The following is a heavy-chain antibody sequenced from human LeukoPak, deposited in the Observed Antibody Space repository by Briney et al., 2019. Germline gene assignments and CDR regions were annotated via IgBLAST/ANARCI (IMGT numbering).Heavy chain of an antibody. CDR3: ARYCYSVLDY. D-gene: IGHD2-21*01. V-gene: IGHV4-39*07. J-gene: IGHJ4*02. CDR1: GGSISSSSYY. CDR2: IYYSGST. Sequence: SETLSLTCTVSGGSISSSSYYWGWIRQPPGKGLEWIGSIYYSGSTYYNPSLKSRVTISVDTSKNQFSLKLSSVTAADTAVYYCARYCYSVLDYWGQGTLVTVSS.